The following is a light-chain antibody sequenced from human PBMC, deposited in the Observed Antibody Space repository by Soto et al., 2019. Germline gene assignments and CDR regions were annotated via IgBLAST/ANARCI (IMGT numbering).Light chain of an antibody. CDR2: DDD. CDR3: GSWDRSLSAYV. V-gene: IGLV1-51*01. J-gene: IGLJ1*01. CDR1: SSNIGGNC. Sequence: QSVLTQPPSVSAAPGQRVTISCSGSSSNIGGNCVSWYQQLPGTAPRLRIYDDDKRPSRSPDRFSGSRSGTSATLGITGFQTGDEADYYGGSWDRSLSAYVFGTGTKVTVL.